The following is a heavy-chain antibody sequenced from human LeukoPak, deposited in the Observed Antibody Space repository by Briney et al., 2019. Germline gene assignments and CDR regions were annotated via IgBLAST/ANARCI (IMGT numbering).Heavy chain of an antibody. CDR1: GGSISSYY. D-gene: IGHD3-10*01. Sequence: SETLSLTCTVSGGSISSYYWSWIRQPAGKGLEWIGRIYTSGSTNYNPSLKSRVTISVDTSKNQFSLKLSSVTAADTAVYYCARRFGSGSYDYYYYYMDVWGKGTTVTISS. J-gene: IGHJ6*03. V-gene: IGHV4-4*07. CDR2: IYTSGST. CDR3: ARRFGSGSYDYYYYYMDV.